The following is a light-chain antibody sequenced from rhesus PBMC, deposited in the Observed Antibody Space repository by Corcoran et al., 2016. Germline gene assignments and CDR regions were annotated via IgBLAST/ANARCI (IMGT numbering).Light chain of an antibody. CDR3: QQHNSYPLT. J-gene: IGKJ4*01. V-gene: IGKV1-25*01. CDR2: KAS. CDR1: QGISSY. Sequence: DIQMTQSPSSLSASVGDTVTITSRASQGISSYLVWYQQKPGKAPKLLIYKASTLQSGVQSRFSGSGSGTDFTLTISTLHPEAFATYYCQQHNSYPLTFGGGTKVEIK.